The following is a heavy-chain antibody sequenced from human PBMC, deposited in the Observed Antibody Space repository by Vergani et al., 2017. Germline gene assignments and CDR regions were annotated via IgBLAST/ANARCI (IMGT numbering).Heavy chain of an antibody. D-gene: IGHD3-9*01. V-gene: IGHV3-48*01. Sequence: EVQLVESGGGLVQPGGSLRLSCAASGFTFSSYSMNWVRQAPGKGLEWVSYISSSSSTIYYADSVKGRFTISRDNAKNSLYLQMNSLRAEDTAVYYCAREEGYYDILTGNLNGMDVWGQGTTVTVSS. CDR2: ISSSSSTI. CDR3: AREEGYYDILTGNLNGMDV. J-gene: IGHJ6*02. CDR1: GFTFSSYS.